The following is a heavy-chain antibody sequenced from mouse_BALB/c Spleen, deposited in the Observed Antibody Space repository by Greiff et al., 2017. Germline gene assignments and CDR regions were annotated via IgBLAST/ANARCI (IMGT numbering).Heavy chain of an antibody. CDR3: GKDGNDEGYAMDY. CDR2: INPYNGDT. D-gene: IGHD2-2*01. V-gene: IGHV1-37*01. J-gene: IGHJ4*01. CDR1: GYSFTGYF. Sequence: VQLKESGPELVKPGASVKISCKASGYSFTGYFMNWVKQSHGKSLEWIGRINPYNGDTFYNQKFKGKATLTVDKSSSTAHMELLSLTSEDSAVYYCGKDGNDEGYAMDYWGQGTSVTVSS.